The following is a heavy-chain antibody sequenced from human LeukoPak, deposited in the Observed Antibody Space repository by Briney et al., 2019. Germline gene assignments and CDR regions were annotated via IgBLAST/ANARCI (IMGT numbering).Heavy chain of an antibody. Sequence: PGGSLRLSCAASGFSLSGYWMHWVRQAPGKGLVWVSRISPEGSGTTYADSVKGRFTISRDNAKNSLYLQMSSLRAEDTAVYYCARVPGGLEWADFDYWGQGTLVTVSS. V-gene: IGHV3-74*01. J-gene: IGHJ4*02. CDR3: ARVPGGLEWADFDY. D-gene: IGHD3-3*01. CDR2: ISPEGSGT. CDR1: GFSLSGYW.